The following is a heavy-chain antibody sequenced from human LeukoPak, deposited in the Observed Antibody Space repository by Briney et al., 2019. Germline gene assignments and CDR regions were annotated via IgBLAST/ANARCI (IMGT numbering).Heavy chain of an antibody. V-gene: IGHV3-33*01. CDR2: LWYDGSNE. D-gene: IGHD3-22*01. J-gene: IGHJ4*02. Sequence: GGSLRLSCAASGFTFSNHGMHWVRQAPGKGLEWVAVLWYDGSNEFYADSVKGRFTISRDNSKNTVHLRMNSLRAEDTAVYYCARSGNSFDSSGGGKIDYWGQGTLVTVSS. CDR1: GFTFSNHG. CDR3: ARSGNSFDSSGGGKIDY.